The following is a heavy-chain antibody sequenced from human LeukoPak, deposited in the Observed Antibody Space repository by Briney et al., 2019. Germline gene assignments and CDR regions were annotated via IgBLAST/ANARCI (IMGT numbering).Heavy chain of an antibody. Sequence: SETLSLTCAVYGGSFSGYYWSWIRQPPGKGLEWIGEINHSGSTNYNPSLKSRVTISVDTSKNQFSLKLSSVTAADTAVYYCARGSAVAGGEFDYWGQGTLVSVSS. CDR1: GGSFSGYY. D-gene: IGHD6-19*01. CDR3: ARGSAVAGGEFDY. V-gene: IGHV4-34*01. CDR2: INHSGST. J-gene: IGHJ4*02.